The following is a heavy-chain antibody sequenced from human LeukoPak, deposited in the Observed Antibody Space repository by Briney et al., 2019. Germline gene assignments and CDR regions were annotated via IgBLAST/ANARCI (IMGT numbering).Heavy chain of an antibody. CDR3: AREKVGARPEYYYYYYMDV. CDR2: INPNSGGT. CDR1: GYTSTGYY. D-gene: IGHD1-26*01. Sequence: ASVKVSCRASGYTSTGYYMHWVRQAPGQGLEWMGWINPNSGGTNYAQKFQGRVTMTRDTSISTAYMELSRLGSDDTAVYYCAREKVGARPEYYYYYYMDVWGKGTTVTISS. J-gene: IGHJ6*03. V-gene: IGHV1-2*02.